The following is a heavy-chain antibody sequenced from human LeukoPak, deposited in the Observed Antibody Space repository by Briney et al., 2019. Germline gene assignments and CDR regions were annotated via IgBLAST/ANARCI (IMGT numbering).Heavy chain of an antibody. CDR3: VGTIASRGSEY. Sequence: GGSLRLSCAASGFTFTNYWMHWVRQAPGMGLVWVSRLPPDELGIIYANSVKGRFTVSRDNAKNTVYLQMNNLRVDDTAMYYCVGTIASRGSEYWGQGALVTVSS. D-gene: IGHD6-6*01. J-gene: IGHJ4*02. V-gene: IGHV3-74*01. CDR2: LPPDELGI. CDR1: GFTFTNYW.